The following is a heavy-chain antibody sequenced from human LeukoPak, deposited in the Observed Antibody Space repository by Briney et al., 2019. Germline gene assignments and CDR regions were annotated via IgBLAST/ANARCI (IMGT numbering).Heavy chain of an antibody. CDR3: ARTMVRGYYFDY. J-gene: IGHJ4*02. Sequence: SVKVSCKASGGTFSSYAISWVRQAPGQGLEWMGGIIPIFGTANYAQKFQGRVTITADESTSTAYMELSSLRSEVTAVYYCARTMVRGYYFDYWGQGTLVTVSS. CDR1: GGTFSSYA. V-gene: IGHV1-69*01. D-gene: IGHD3-10*01. CDR2: IIPIFGTA.